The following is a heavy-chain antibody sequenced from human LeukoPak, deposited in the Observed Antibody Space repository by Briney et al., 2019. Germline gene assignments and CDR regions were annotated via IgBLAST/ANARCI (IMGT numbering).Heavy chain of an antibody. V-gene: IGHV1-69*04. CDR2: IIPILGIA. D-gene: IGHD6-19*01. J-gene: IGHJ3*02. CDR3: ASTRYSSGWYSYAFDI. CDR1: GGTFSSYA. Sequence: SVKVSCKASGGTFSSYAISWVRQAPGQGLEWMGRIIPILGIANYAQKFQGRVTITADKSTSTAYMELSSLRSEDTAVYYSASTRYSSGWYSYAFDIWGQGTMVTVSS.